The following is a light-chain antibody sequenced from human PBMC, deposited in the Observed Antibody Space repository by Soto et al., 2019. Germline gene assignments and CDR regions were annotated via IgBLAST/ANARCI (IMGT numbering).Light chain of an antibody. CDR2: DVS. CDR3: CSYAGSYTFARKV. V-gene: IGLV2-11*01. J-gene: IGLJ1*01. Sequence: QSVLTQPRSVSGSPGQSVTISCTGTSSDVAIYNYISWYQQHPGEAPKLMIHDVSERPSGVPDRFSGSKSGNTASLTISGLQAEDEDDYYCCSYAGSYTFARKVFGTGTKLTVL. CDR1: SSDVAIYNY.